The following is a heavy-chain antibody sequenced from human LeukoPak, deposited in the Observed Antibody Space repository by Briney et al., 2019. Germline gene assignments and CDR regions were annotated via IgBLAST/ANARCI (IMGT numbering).Heavy chain of an antibody. V-gene: IGHV4-59*08. CDR1: GGSISSYY. J-gene: IGHJ4*02. D-gene: IGHD6-13*01. CDR2: INYSGTT. Sequence: SETLSLTCTVSGGSISSYYWTWIRQPPGKGLEWIGYINYSGTTKYNPSLKSRVTISVDRSKNQFSLKLSSVTAADTALYYCAGTDSSSWAYYFDYWGQGTLVTVSS. CDR3: AGTDSSSWAYYFDY.